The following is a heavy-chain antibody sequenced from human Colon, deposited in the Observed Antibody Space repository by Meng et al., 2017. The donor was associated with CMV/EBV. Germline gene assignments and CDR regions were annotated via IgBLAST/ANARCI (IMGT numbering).Heavy chain of an antibody. Sequence: GGSLRLSCKASGFSASVHYMNWVRQAPGKGLEWVSVLYSGGTTIYLDSVKGRFSFSRDTSKNTVDLQMNFLRVEDTAVYYCARGGPFMNDAIDIWGQGTMVTVSS. CDR1: GFSASVHY. J-gene: IGHJ3*02. CDR2: LYSGGTT. D-gene: IGHD3-16*01. V-gene: IGHV3-53*01. CDR3: ARGGPFMNDAIDI.